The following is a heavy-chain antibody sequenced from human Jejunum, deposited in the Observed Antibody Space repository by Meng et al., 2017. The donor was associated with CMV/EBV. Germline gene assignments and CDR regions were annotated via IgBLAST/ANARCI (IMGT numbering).Heavy chain of an antibody. J-gene: IGHJ4*02. CDR2: IIAVLTTP. CDR1: GGVFNNYA. CDR3: ARGFTNGWQPFDF. V-gene: IGHV1-69*12. Sequence: QVQLLQSGAEVNSPXSSARLSCKSSGGVFNNYALTWVRQAPGQGLEWMGGIIAVLTTPNYAPKFQGRLTITADASTGTTYMELSSLTSEDTAVYFCARGFTNGWQPFDFWGQGTLVTVSS. D-gene: IGHD2-8*01.